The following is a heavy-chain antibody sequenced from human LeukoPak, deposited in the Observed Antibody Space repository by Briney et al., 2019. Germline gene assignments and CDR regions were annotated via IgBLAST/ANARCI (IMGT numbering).Heavy chain of an antibody. Sequence: SETLSLTCTVSGGSISSSSYYWGWIRQPPGKGLEWIGSIYYSGSTYYNPSLKSRVTISVDTSMNQFSLKLSSVTAADTAVYYCASPQYYDILTGYSGHTWFDPWGQGTLVTVSS. J-gene: IGHJ5*02. CDR2: IYYSGST. D-gene: IGHD3-9*01. CDR1: GGSISSSSYY. V-gene: IGHV4-39*01. CDR3: ASPQYYDILTGYSGHTWFDP.